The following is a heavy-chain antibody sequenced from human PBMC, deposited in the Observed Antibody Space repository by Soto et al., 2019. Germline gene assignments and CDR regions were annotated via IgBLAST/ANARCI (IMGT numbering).Heavy chain of an antibody. CDR3: AREQQWLVGGAFDI. V-gene: IGHV1-2*02. CDR1: GYTFTGYY. Sequence: ASVKVSCKASGYTFTGYYMHWVRQAPGQGLEWMGWINPNSGGTNYAQKFQGRVTMTRDTSISTAYMELSRLRSDDTAVYYCAREQQWLVGGAFDIWGQGTMGTVSS. J-gene: IGHJ3*02. D-gene: IGHD6-19*01. CDR2: INPNSGGT.